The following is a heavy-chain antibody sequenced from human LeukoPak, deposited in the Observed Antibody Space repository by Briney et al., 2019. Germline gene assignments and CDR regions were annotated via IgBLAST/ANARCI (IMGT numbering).Heavy chain of an antibody. J-gene: IGHJ6*02. CDR2: ISYDGSNK. CDR3: ARDRYYCSSTSCYTILGSYYYYGMDV. Sequence: PGGSLRLSCAASGFTFSSYAMHWVRQAPGKGLEWVAVISYDGSNKYYADSVKGRFTISRDNSKNTLYLQMNSLRAEDTAVYYCARDRYYCSSTSCYTILGSYYYYGMDVWGQGTTVTVSS. V-gene: IGHV3-30*04. D-gene: IGHD2-2*02. CDR1: GFTFSSYA.